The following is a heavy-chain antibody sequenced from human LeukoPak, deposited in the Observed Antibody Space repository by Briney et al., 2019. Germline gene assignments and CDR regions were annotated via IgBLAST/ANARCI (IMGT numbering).Heavy chain of an antibody. CDR3: AKDIWLQLNYFDY. Sequence: GGSLRLSCAASGFTFSSYAMHWVRQAPGKGLEWVAVISYDGSNKYYADSVKGRFTISRDNSKNTVYLQMNSLRAEDTAVYYCAKDIWLQLNYFDYWGQGTLVTVSS. V-gene: IGHV3-30*14. CDR2: ISYDGSNK. D-gene: IGHD5-24*01. CDR1: GFTFSSYA. J-gene: IGHJ4*02.